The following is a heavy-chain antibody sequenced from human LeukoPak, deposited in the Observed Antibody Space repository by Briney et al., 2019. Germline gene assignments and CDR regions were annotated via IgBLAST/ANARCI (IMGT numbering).Heavy chain of an antibody. V-gene: IGHV3-11*01. Sequence: GGSLRLSCAASGFTFSDYNMNWIRQAPGKGLEWVSYISSSGSSIYYADSVKGRFTISRDNAKNSVYLEMNRLRAEDTGLYCCARGHRSDSLNIIVVGTIGYWGQGTLVTVSS. J-gene: IGHJ4*02. D-gene: IGHD3-22*01. CDR2: ISSSGSSI. CDR3: ARGHRSDSLNIIVVGTIGY. CDR1: GFTFSDYN.